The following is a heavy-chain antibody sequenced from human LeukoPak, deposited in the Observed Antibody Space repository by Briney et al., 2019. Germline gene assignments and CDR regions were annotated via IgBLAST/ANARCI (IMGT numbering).Heavy chain of an antibody. CDR1: GFTFSSNL. Sequence: PGGSLRLSCATSGFTFSSNLMSWVRHVPGRGLDWVANIKPDGSAQYYATSVKGRFTVSRDNAKNSLYLQMNSPRVEDTAVYYCARANNSSWHNWGQGTLVTVSS. CDR3: ARANNSSWHN. CDR2: IKPDGSAQ. J-gene: IGHJ4*02. V-gene: IGHV3-7*01. D-gene: IGHD6-13*01.